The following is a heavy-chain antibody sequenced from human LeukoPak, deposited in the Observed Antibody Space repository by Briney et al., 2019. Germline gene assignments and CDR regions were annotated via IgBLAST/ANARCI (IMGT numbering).Heavy chain of an antibody. Sequence: GGSLRLSCAASGFTFRSYSMTWVRQAPGKGLEWVSCIRRGSDYIYYADSVKGRFTISRDNAKNSLYLQMNRLGAEDTAVYYCARDSSGWSRDYWGQGTLVTVSS. CDR2: IRRGSDYI. CDR3: ARDSSGWSRDY. D-gene: IGHD6-19*01. CDR1: GFTFRSYS. J-gene: IGHJ4*02. V-gene: IGHV3-21*01.